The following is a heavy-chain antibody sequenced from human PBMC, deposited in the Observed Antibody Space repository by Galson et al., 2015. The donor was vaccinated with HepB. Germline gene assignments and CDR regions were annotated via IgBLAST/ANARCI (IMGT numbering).Heavy chain of an antibody. D-gene: IGHD3-9*01. CDR1: GYTFTTYA. V-gene: IGHV1-3*04. CDR2: INTGNGNT. CDR3: ARDSYDILTGSPSFDY. J-gene: IGHJ4*02. Sequence: SVKVSCKASGYTFTTYAMHWVRQAPGQRLECMGWINTGNGNTKYSPKFQGRVTITRDTSASSAYMELSSLRSEDTAVYYCARDSYDILTGSPSFDYWGQGTLVTVSS.